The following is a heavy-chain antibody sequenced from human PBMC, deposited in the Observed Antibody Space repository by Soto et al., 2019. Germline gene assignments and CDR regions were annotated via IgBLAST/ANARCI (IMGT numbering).Heavy chain of an antibody. CDR3: AKGSSAYSASVDN. CDR1: GFSFSSYA. Sequence: DVQLLESGGGLVQPGGSLRLSCAASGFSFSSYAMVWVRQAPGKGLEWVAVISARGGSSYFADSVKGRFTLSRDNSKNVLSLEMHSLRAEDTAIYFCAKGSSAYSASVDNWGQGTLVVVSS. CDR2: ISARGGSS. D-gene: IGHD5-12*01. J-gene: IGHJ4*02. V-gene: IGHV3-23*01.